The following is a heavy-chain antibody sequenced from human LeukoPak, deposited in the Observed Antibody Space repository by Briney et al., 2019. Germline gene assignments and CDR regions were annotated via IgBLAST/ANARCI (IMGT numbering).Heavy chain of an antibody. Sequence: ASVKVSRKASGYTFTDYYMHWVRQAPGQGLEWMGWINPNSGGTTYAQKFQGRVTMTRDTSINTAYMELGRLRSDDAAVYYCARTNYFHSSGYYGAFDIWGQGTMVTVSS. V-gene: IGHV1-2*02. CDR3: ARTNYFHSSGYYGAFDI. CDR1: GYTFTDYY. J-gene: IGHJ3*02. CDR2: INPNSGGT. D-gene: IGHD3-22*01.